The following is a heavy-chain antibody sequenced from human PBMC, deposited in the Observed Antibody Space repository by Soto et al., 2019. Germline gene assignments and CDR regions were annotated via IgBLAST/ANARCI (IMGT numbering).Heavy chain of an antibody. D-gene: IGHD2-15*01. Sequence: EVQLVESGGGLVKPGGSLRLSCAASGFSVSAYSISWVRQAPGKGLEWVSCISTSGSYIYYANSVKGRFTISRDNAKNSLDLQMNRLRAEDTAVYYCAREWAYCSGGSCYPDAFDIWGQGTMVTVSS. V-gene: IGHV3-21*01. CDR3: AREWAYCSGGSCYPDAFDI. CDR1: GFSVSAYS. J-gene: IGHJ3*02. CDR2: ISTSGSYI.